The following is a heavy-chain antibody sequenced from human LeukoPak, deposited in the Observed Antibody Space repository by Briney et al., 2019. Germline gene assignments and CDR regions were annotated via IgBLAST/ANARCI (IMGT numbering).Heavy chain of an antibody. Sequence: QSGGSLRLSCAASGFTFSSYAMSWVRQAPGKGLEWVSAISGSGGSTYYADSVKGRFTISRDNSKNTLYLQMNSLRAEDAAVYYCAKRATVTTVWGLVDYWGQGTLVTVSS. CDR2: ISGSGGST. J-gene: IGHJ4*02. CDR1: GFTFSSYA. CDR3: AKRATVTTVWGLVDY. D-gene: IGHD4-17*01. V-gene: IGHV3-23*01.